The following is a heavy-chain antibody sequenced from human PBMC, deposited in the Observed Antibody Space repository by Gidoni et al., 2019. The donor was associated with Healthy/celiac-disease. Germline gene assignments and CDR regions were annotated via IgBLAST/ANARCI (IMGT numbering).Heavy chain of an antibody. CDR2: IYHSGST. Sequence: QVQLQESGPGLVKPSETLSLTCTVSVYSISSGYYWGWIRQPPGKGLEWIGSIYHSGSTSYNPSIKSRVTISVDTSKSQFSLKLSSVTAADTAVYYCATVLGDYSNYGLPGWFDPWGQGTLVTVSS. V-gene: IGHV4-38-2*02. D-gene: IGHD4-4*01. J-gene: IGHJ5*02. CDR3: ATVLGDYSNYGLPGWFDP. CDR1: VYSISSGYY.